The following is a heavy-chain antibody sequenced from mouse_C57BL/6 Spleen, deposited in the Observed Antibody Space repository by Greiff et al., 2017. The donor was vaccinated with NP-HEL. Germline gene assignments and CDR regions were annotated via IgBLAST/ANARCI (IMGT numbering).Heavy chain of an antibody. CDR2: ISYDGSN. CDR3: ARIPITTVVAPYWYFDV. Sequence: VQLKQSGPGLVKPSQSLSLTCSVTGYSITSGYYWNWIRQFPGNKLEWMGYISYDGSNNYNPSLKNRISITRDTSKNQFFLKLNSVTTEDTATYYCARIPITTVVAPYWYFDVWGTGTTVTVSS. CDR1: GYSITSGYY. V-gene: IGHV3-6*01. J-gene: IGHJ1*03. D-gene: IGHD1-1*01.